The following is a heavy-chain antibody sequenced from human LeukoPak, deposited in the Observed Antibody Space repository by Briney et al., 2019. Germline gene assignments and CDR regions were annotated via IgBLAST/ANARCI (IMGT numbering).Heavy chain of an antibody. CDR1: GYPFTSYY. J-gene: IGHJ5*02. D-gene: IGHD3-10*01. V-gene: IGHV1-46*01. CDR2: INPSGGST. Sequence: GASVKPSCSASGYPFTSYYMHWVRQAPGQGLEWRGIINPSGGSTSYAQKFQGRVTMTRDTSTSTVYMELSSLRSEDTAVYYCARGGEALWFGELNWFDPWGQGTLVTVSS. CDR3: ARGGEALWFGELNWFDP.